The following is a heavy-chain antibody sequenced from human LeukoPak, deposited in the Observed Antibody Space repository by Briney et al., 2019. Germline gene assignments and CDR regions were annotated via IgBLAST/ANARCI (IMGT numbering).Heavy chain of an antibody. Sequence: GGSLRLSCAASGFSFSSYSMNWVRQAPGKGLEWVSSISSSSSYIYYADSVKGRFTISRDNAKNSLYLQMNSLRAEDTAAYYCASPLGSGDAFDIWGQGTMVTVSS. J-gene: IGHJ3*02. V-gene: IGHV3-21*01. CDR3: ASPLGSGDAFDI. CDR2: ISSSSSYI. D-gene: IGHD3-10*01. CDR1: GFSFSSYS.